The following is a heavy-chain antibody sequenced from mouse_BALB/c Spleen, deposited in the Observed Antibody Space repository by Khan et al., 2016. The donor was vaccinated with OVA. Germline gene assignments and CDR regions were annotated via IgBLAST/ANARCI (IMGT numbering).Heavy chain of an antibody. J-gene: IGHJ4*01. V-gene: IGHV2-6-4*01. D-gene: IGHD2-14*01. CDR3: ARAYYRYDVYYAMDY. CDR1: GFSFSRYN. CDR2: IWGGGGT. Sequence: QVQLKESGPGVVAPAQSLSITCTVSGFSFSRYNIHWVRQPPGKGLEWLGMIWGGGGTDYNSTLKSRLSISKDNSKSQVFLKMNSLQTDDSAMYYCARAYYRYDVYYAMDYWGQGTSVTVSS.